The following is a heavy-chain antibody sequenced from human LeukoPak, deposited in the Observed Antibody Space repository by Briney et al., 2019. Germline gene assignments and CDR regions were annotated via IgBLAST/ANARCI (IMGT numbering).Heavy chain of an antibody. V-gene: IGHV3-23*01. Sequence: GGSLRLSCAASGFTFSSYAMSWVRQAPGKGLEWVSAISGSGGSTYYADSVKGRFTISRDNSKNTLYLQMNSLGAEDTAVYYCAKDQIGAVAATGGDYWGQGTLVTVSS. CDR3: AKDQIGAVAATGGDY. J-gene: IGHJ4*02. CDR2: ISGSGGST. CDR1: GFTFSSYA. D-gene: IGHD6-19*01.